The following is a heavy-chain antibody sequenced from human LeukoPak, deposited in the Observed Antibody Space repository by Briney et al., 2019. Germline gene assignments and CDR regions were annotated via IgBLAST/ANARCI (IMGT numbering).Heavy chain of an antibody. V-gene: IGHV4-59*01. CDR2: IYYSGST. Sequence: SETLSLTCTVSGGSISSYYWSWIRQPPGKGLEWIGYIYYSGSTNYNPSLKSRVTISVDTSKNQFSLKLSSVTAADTAVYYCAREENRIAARRGSFDYWGQGTLVTASS. D-gene: IGHD6-6*01. CDR3: AREENRIAARRGSFDY. CDR1: GGSISSYY. J-gene: IGHJ4*02.